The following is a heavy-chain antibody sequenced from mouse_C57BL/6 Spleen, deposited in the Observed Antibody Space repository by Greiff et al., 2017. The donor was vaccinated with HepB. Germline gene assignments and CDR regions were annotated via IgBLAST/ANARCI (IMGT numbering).Heavy chain of an antibody. CDR1: GFSFNTYA. Sequence: EVQLVESGGGLVQPKGSLKLSCAASGFSFNTYAMNWVRQAPGKGLEWVARIRSKSNNYATYYADSVKDRFTISRDDSESMLYLQMNNLKTEDTAMYYCVRHEGIVYYAMDYWGQGTSVTVSS. V-gene: IGHV10-1*01. CDR2: IRSKSNNYAT. CDR3: VRHEGIVYYAMDY. J-gene: IGHJ4*01.